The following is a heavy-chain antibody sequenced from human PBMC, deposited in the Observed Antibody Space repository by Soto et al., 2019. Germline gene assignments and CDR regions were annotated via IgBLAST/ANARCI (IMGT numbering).Heavy chain of an antibody. CDR1: SAPARGPT. V-gene: IGHV4-59*08. D-gene: IGHD4-17*01. Sequence: QGKLHKSGPRLVSLWEPLSLPALALSAPARGPTWAGFGRPPGRGREWIGYVYYTGDTAYNPSLRGRVTISADTSTNDISLTLNSVTAADTAVYYCVRQGIDYLHGLVDVWGQGTTVSVSS. CDR3: VRQGIDYLHGLVDV. CDR2: VYYTGDT. J-gene: IGHJ6*02.